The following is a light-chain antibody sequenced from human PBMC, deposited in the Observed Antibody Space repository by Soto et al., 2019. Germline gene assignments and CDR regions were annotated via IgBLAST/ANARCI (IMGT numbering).Light chain of an antibody. CDR2: GAS. V-gene: IGKV3-20*01. CDR3: QQYSSYSCT. CDR1: QSVSSSY. Sequence: EIVMTQSPCTLSSSPGETATLSCRASQSVSSSYVAWFQQKPGQAPKLLIYGASSMASGVPDRFSGSGSRTDFTLTISRLEPEDFATYYCQQYSSYSCTFGQGTKVDIK. J-gene: IGKJ1*01.